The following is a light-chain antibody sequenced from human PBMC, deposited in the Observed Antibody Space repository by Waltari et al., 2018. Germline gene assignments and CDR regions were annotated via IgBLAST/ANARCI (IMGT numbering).Light chain of an antibody. CDR3: KSYTNSNTYV. V-gene: IGLV2-14*03. CDR2: GVS. CDR1: SSDVGAYNF. J-gene: IGLJ1*01. Sequence: QSALTQPASVSGSPGQSITISCAGTSSDVGAYNFVSWYQQHAGKAPKVMIYGVSNRPSGVSNRFSGSKSGNTASLSISGLKAEDEADYYCKSYTNSNTYVFGTGTKVTVL.